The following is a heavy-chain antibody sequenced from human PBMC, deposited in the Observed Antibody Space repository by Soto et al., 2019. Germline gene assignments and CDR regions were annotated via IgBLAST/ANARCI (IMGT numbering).Heavy chain of an antibody. CDR1: GFTFSNYG. CDR3: TRGAEGGAYYGMDV. J-gene: IGHJ6*02. D-gene: IGHD3-16*01. V-gene: IGHV3-30*03. CDR2: VSYDGTNK. Sequence: LRLSCAASGFTFSNYGMHWVRQAPGKGLEWMAVVSYDGTNKYYADSVKGRFTISRDNSKNTLYLQVNSLRAEDTAVYYCTRGAEGGAYYGMDVWGQGTTVTVSS.